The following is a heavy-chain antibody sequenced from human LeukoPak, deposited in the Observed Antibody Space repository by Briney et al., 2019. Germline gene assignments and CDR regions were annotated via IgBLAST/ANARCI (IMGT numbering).Heavy chain of an antibody. J-gene: IGHJ5*02. V-gene: IGHV1-8*01. Sequence: ASVKVSCKASGYTFTSYDINWVRQATGQGLEWMGWMNPNSGNTGYAQKFQGRVTMTRNTSISTAYMELSSLRSEDTAVYYCAREHCSGGSCYSSWFDPWGQGTLVTASS. CDR1: GYTFTSYD. CDR3: AREHCSGGSCYSSWFDP. D-gene: IGHD2-15*01. CDR2: MNPNSGNT.